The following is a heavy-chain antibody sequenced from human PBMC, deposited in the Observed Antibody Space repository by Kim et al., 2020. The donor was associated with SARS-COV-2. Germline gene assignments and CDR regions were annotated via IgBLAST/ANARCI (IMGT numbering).Heavy chain of an antibody. CDR2: IYYSGST. CDR3: ASRGMKDNLFTIFGVVPSMGFAP. D-gene: IGHD3-3*01. V-gene: IGHV4-39*01. J-gene: IGHJ5*02. Sequence: SETLSLTCTVSGGSISSSSYYWGWIRQPPGKGLEWIGSIYYSGSTYYNPSLKSRVTISVDTSKNQFSLKLSSVTAADTAVYYCASRGMKDNLFTIFGVVPSMGFAPWGQGTLVTVSS. CDR1: GGSISSSSYY.